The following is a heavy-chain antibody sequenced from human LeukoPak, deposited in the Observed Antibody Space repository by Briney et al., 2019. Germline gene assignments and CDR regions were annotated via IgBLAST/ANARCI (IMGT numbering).Heavy chain of an antibody. D-gene: IGHD5-24*01. CDR1: GFTFDDYA. CDR3: AKGGETATIGGYFDY. CDR2: ISWNSGSI. Sequence: GGSLRLSCAASGFTFDDYAMHWVRQAPGKGLEWVSGISWNSGSIGYADSVKGRFTISRDNAKNSLYLQMNSLRAEDMALYYCAKGGETATIGGYFDYWGQGTLVTVSS. J-gene: IGHJ4*02. V-gene: IGHV3-9*03.